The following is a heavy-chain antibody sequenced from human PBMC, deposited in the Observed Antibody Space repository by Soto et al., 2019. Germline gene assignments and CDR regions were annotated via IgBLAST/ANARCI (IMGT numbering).Heavy chain of an antibody. D-gene: IGHD2-15*01. CDR1: GFTFSHAW. J-gene: IGHJ5*02. Sequence: GGSLRLSCAASGFTFSHAWMIWVRQAPGKGLEWVGRIKSKTDGETKDYGAPVRGRFTISRDDSKDTLYLQMNSLRIEDTAVYYCCVVKRRDQYSTSGYWFDPWGPGTLVTVSS. CDR3: CVVKRRDQYSTSGYWFDP. CDR2: IKSKTDGETK. V-gene: IGHV3-15*01.